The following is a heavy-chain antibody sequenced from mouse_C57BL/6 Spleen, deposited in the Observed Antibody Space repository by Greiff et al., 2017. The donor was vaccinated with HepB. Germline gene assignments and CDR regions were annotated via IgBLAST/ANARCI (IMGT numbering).Heavy chain of an antibody. CDR1: GYAFSSYW. CDR3: ARSVYDYDVGYFDV. D-gene: IGHD2-4*01. J-gene: IGHJ1*03. Sequence: VQLQQSGAELVKPGASVKISCKASGYAFSSYWMNWVKQRPGKGLEWIGQIYPGDGDTNYNGKFKGKATLTADKSSSTAYMQLSSLTSEDSAVYFCARSVYDYDVGYFDVWGTGTTVTVSS. V-gene: IGHV1-80*01. CDR2: IYPGDGDT.